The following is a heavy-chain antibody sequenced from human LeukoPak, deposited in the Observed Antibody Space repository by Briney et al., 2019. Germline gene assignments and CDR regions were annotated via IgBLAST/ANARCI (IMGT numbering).Heavy chain of an antibody. D-gene: IGHD6-6*01. J-gene: IGHJ4*02. V-gene: IGHV3-73*01. CDR2: IRSKTNSYAT. CDR3: ARESPSLFHFDY. CDR1: GFTFSGSA. Sequence: PGGSLRLSCAASGFTFSGSAMHWVRQASGKGLEWVGRIRSKTNSYATSYAASVKGRFALSRDDSKNTAYLQMNSLKTEDTAVYYCARESPSLFHFDYWGQGTLVTVSS.